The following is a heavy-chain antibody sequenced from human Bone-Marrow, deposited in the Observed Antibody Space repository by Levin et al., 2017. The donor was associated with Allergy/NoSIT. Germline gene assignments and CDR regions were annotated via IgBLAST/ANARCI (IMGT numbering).Heavy chain of an antibody. D-gene: IGHD7-27*01. Sequence: ASETLSLTCTVSGASSSSYCLTWIRQSAAEGLQYIGRFCSDGSSRHSPSVASRITMSLDSSRRQFFLKLTSVTAADTAVYYCARGLGTEVDFNWFDSWGQGTLVTVSS. J-gene: IGHJ5*01. CDR1: GASSSSYC. CDR3: ARGLGTEVDFNWFDS. CDR2: FCSDGSS. V-gene: IGHV4-4*07.